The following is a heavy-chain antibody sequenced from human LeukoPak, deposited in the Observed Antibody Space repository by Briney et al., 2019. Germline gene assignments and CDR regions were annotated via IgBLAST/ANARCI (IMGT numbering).Heavy chain of an antibody. D-gene: IGHD3-22*01. CDR1: GFTFSSYS. CDR2: ISSSSSYI. CDR3: ARDLGYYDSSGYRGY. Sequence: GGSLRLSCAASGFTFSSYSMNWVRQAPGKGLEWVSSISSSSSYIYYADSVKGRFTISRDYAKNSLYLQMNSLRAEDTAVYYCARDLGYYDSSGYRGYWGQGTLVTVSS. J-gene: IGHJ4*02. V-gene: IGHV3-21*01.